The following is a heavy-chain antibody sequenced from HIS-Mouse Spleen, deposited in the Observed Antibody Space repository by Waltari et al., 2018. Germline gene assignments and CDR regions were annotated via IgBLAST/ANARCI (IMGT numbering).Heavy chain of an antibody. V-gene: IGHV3-21*01. CDR1: GFTFSSYS. D-gene: IGHD6-6*01. CDR2: ISSSSSYI. CDR3: ARDAPGRSSSFDY. Sequence: EVQLVESGGGLVKPGGSLRLSCAASGFTFSSYSMNWVRQAPGKGLGWVSSISSSSSYIYYADSVKGRFTISRDNAKNSLYLQMNSLRAEDTAVYYCARDAPGRSSSFDYWGQGTLVTVSS. J-gene: IGHJ4*02.